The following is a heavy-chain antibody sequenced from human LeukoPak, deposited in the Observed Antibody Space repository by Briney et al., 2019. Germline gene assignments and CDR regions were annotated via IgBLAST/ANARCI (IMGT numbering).Heavy chain of an antibody. V-gene: IGHV1-18*01. D-gene: IGHD2-15*01. CDR1: GYTFTSYG. J-gene: IGHJ3*02. Sequence: ASVEVSCKASGYTFTSYGISWVRQAPGPGLEWMGWISAYNGNTNYAQKLQGRVTMTTDTSTSTAYMELRSLRSDDTAVYYCARDQSLGYCSGGSCDAFDIWGQGTMVTVSS. CDR2: ISAYNGNT. CDR3: ARDQSLGYCSGGSCDAFDI.